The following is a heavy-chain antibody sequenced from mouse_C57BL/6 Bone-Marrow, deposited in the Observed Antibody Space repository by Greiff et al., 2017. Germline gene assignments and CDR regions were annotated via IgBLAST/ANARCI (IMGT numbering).Heavy chain of an antibody. CDR2: IDPENGDT. V-gene: IGHV14-4*01. CDR3: TTPYIVNYYAMDY. CDR1: GFNIKDDY. Sequence: VQLKESGAELVRPGASVKLSCTASGFNIKDDYMHLVKQRPEQGLEWIGWIDPENGDTEYASKFQGKATITADTSSNTAYLQLSSLTSEDTAVYYCTTPYIVNYYAMDYWGQGTSVTVSS. D-gene: IGHD2-5*01. J-gene: IGHJ4*01.